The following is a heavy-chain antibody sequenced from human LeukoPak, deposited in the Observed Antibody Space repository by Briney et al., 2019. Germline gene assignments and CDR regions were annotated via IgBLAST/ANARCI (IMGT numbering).Heavy chain of an antibody. CDR3: AREAEALDAFDI. J-gene: IGHJ3*02. D-gene: IGHD6-25*01. Sequence: PSETLSLTCAVYGGSFSGYYWSWIRQPPGKGLEWIGEINHSGSTNYNPSLKSRVTISVDTSKNQFSLKLSSVTAADTAVYYCAREAEALDAFDIWGQGTMVTVSS. CDR1: GGSFSGYY. CDR2: INHSGST. V-gene: IGHV4-34*01.